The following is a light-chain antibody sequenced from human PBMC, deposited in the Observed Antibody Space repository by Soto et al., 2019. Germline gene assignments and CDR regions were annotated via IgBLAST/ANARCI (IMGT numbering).Light chain of an antibody. CDR1: SSNIGNNY. Sequence: QSALTQPPSVSAAPGQKVTISCSGSSSNIGNNYVSWYQQLPGAAPRLLIYDDDERPSGIPDRFSGSKSGTSATLAITGLQTGDEADYYCGTWDSSLSAGQIGEETQLTVL. J-gene: IGLJ2*01. CDR2: DDD. V-gene: IGLV1-51*01. CDR3: GTWDSSLSAGQ.